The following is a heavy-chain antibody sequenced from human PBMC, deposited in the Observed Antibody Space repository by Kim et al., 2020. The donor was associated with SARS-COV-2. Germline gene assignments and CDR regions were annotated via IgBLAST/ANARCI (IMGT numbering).Heavy chain of an antibody. CDR2: IYYSGST. CDR3: ARRASSGLHSYFDP. D-gene: IGHD5-18*01. J-gene: IGHJ5*02. Sequence: SETLSLTCSVSGDSINNGGYYWSWIRQHPGKGLEWIGYIYYSGSTYYNPSLKNRVTISLDTSRNQFSLNLTSITAADTAVYYCARRASSGLHSYFDPWGQGTLVTVSS. V-gene: IGHV4-31*03. CDR1: GDSINNGGYY.